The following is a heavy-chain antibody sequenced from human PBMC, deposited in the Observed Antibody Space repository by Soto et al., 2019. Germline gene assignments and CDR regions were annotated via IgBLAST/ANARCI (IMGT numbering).Heavy chain of an antibody. V-gene: IGHV3-33*01. Sequence: QEQLVESGGGVVQPGTSMRLSCAASGLTFSNYGMHWVGQAPGKGLEWVAVIWYDGVTKFYADSVQGRFSISRDNSKNTLYLQMNSPRAEDTAVYFCATVDNYYGSAFWGQGTLVTVSP. D-gene: IGHD3-10*01. CDR1: GLTFSNYG. CDR3: ATVDNYYGSAF. CDR2: IWYDGVTK. J-gene: IGHJ4*02.